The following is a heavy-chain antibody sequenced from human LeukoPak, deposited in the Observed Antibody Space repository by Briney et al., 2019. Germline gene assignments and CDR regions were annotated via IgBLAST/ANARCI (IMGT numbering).Heavy chain of an antibody. V-gene: IGHV3-30*09. CDR3: VSPTADYPFLYYFDS. J-gene: IGHJ4*02. CDR2: ISSDGNSK. Sequence: GGSLRLSCAASGFSFSSYSIHWVHQAPGKGLEWVAVISSDGNSKNFALSVKGRFAISRDNSKNTLFLQMNNLRSEDTALYYCVSPTADYPFLYYFDSWGQGTLVTVSS. D-gene: IGHD5-12*01. CDR1: GFSFSSYS.